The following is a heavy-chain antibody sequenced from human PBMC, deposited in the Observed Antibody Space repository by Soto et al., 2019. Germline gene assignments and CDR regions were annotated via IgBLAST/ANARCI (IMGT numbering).Heavy chain of an antibody. CDR2: ISSSSSTI. CDR3: AREYYDFWSGYYTLRSVEYYYYGMDV. D-gene: IGHD3-3*01. V-gene: IGHV3-48*02. CDR1: CFTFRSYS. J-gene: IGHJ6*02. Sequence: RGSLSLSCASSCFTFRSYSMNWVCQASGPGLECVSYISSSSSTIYYADSVKGRFTISRDNAKNSLYLQMNSLRDEDTAVYYCAREYYDFWSGYYTLRSVEYYYYGMDVWGQGT.